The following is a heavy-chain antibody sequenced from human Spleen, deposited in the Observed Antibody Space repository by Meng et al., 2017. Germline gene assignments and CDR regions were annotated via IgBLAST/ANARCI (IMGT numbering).Heavy chain of an antibody. D-gene: IGHD3-22*01. V-gene: IGHV4-31*03. CDR2: IQYSGST. CDR3: ARYVFDSSSLYSNWFDP. Sequence: QVQLQESGPGLVKPSQTLSLTCTVSGGSISSGTYYWGWIRQLPGKGLEWIAYIQYSGSTYYSPSLKSRVTISLDTSKNQLSLKLSSMTAADTAVYYCARYVFDSSSLYSNWFDPWGQGTLVTVSS. J-gene: IGHJ5*02. CDR1: GGSISSGTYY.